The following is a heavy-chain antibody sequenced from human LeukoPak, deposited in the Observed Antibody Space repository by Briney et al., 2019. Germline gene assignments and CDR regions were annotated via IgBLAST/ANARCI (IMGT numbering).Heavy chain of an antibody. Sequence: GASVKVSCKASGYTFTRYGISWVRQAPGQGLEWMGWISTYDGNTNYAQKLQGRVTMTTDTPATTAYMELRNLRSDDTAVYYCARGSIAARPDLGYWGQGTLVTVSS. CDR3: ARGSIAARPDLGY. J-gene: IGHJ4*02. V-gene: IGHV1-18*04. CDR1: GYTFTRYG. CDR2: ISTYDGNT. D-gene: IGHD6-6*01.